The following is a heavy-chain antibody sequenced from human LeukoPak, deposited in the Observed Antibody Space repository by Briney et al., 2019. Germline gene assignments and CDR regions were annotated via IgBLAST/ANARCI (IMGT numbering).Heavy chain of an antibody. D-gene: IGHD4-17*01. Sequence: GGSLRLSCGASGFTFSSYAMSWVRQAPGKGLEWVSAISGSGGSTYYADSVKGRFTISRDNSKNTLYLQMNSLRAEDTAVYYCAKDHYDYGDYVFLAGYDYWGQGTLVTVSS. CDR2: ISGSGGST. CDR3: AKDHYDYGDYVFLAGYDY. V-gene: IGHV3-23*01. CDR1: GFTFSSYA. J-gene: IGHJ4*02.